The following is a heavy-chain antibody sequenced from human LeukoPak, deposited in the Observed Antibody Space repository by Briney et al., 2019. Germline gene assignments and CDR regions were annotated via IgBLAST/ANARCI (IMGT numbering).Heavy chain of an antibody. V-gene: IGHV4-39*01. CDR1: GGSISSSSYY. D-gene: IGHD3-16*02. J-gene: IGHJ4*02. CDR3: ARRPSDYDYVWGSYRYRDYFDY. CDR2: IYYSGST. Sequence: SETLSLTCTVSGGSISSSSYYWGWIRQPPGKGLEWIGSIYYSGSTYYNPSLKSRVTISVDTSKNQFSLKLSSVTAADTAVYYCARRPSDYDYVWGSYRYRDYFDYWGQGTLVTVSS.